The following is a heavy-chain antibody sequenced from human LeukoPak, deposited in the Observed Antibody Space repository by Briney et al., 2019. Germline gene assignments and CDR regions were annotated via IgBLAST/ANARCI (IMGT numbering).Heavy chain of an antibody. CDR2: ITWNSGFI. D-gene: IGHD6-13*01. Sequence: GGSLRLSCAASGVTFDDYAMHWVRQAPGKGLEWVSGITWNSGFIGYADSVKGRFTISRDNAKNSLYLQMNSLRAEDTAVYYCARDSSSAMWFDPWGQGTLVTVSS. J-gene: IGHJ5*02. V-gene: IGHV3-9*01. CDR1: GVTFDDYA. CDR3: ARDSSSAMWFDP.